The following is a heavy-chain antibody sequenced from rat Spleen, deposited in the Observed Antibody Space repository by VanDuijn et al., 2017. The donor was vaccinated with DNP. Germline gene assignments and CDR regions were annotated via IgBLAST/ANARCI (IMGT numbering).Heavy chain of an antibody. J-gene: IGHJ2*01. CDR2: ITTDGGGT. V-gene: IGHV5-58*01. CDR3: ANYNSYDGTY. Sequence: EVQLVETGGGLVQPGRSLKPSCVASGFTFSSYWMYWVRQAPGQGLEWVASITTDGGGTYYPDSVKGRFTISRDNADNTVYLQMNSLRSEDTATYYCANYNSYDGTYWGQGVMVTVSS. D-gene: IGHD1-12*02. CDR1: GFTFSSYW.